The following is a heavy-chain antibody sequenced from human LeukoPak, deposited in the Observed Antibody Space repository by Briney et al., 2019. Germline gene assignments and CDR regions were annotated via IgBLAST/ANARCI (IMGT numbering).Heavy chain of an antibody. CDR2: IGWDGGGT. D-gene: IGHD2-2*01. CDR1: GFKLEDFG. J-gene: IGHJ4*02. Sequence: PGGSLRLSCSGSGFKLEDFGMNWVRQAPGEGLEWVAGIGWDGGGTSYADSVRGRFSISRDNAKKSVYLQMNTLRAGGTALYYCARDRSATWYALDDRGQGTLVTVS. V-gene: IGHV3-20*04. CDR3: ARDRSATWYALDD.